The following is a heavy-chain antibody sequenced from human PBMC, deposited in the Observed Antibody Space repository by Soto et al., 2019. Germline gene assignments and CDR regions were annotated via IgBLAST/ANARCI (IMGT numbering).Heavy chain of an antibody. V-gene: IGHV4-61*01. D-gene: IGHD3-3*01. CDR3: ARDRSGYYGLFEY. CDR1: GGSVSSGSYY. J-gene: IGHJ4*02. CDR2: LYYSGST. Sequence: SETLSLTCTVSGGSVSSGSYYWSWIRQPPGKGLEWIGYLYYSGSTNYNPSLKSRVSMSVDTSKNQFSLKLISLTAADTAVYYCARDRSGYYGLFEYWGQGTLVTVSS.